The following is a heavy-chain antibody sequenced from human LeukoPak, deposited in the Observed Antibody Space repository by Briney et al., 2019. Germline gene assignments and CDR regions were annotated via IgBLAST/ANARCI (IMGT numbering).Heavy chain of an antibody. J-gene: IGHJ4*02. CDR2: IGKSGDSI. D-gene: IGHD3-10*01. Sequence: SGRSLRLSCAASGFSFSSFAMSWVRQAPGKGLEWVSIIGKSGDSIYYADSMKGRFTISRDNSKNTLSLQMNSLRAEDTAVYYCAKGEGYYGSGVFDYWGQGTLVTVSS. CDR3: AKGEGYYGSGVFDY. CDR1: GFSFSSFA. V-gene: IGHV3-23*01.